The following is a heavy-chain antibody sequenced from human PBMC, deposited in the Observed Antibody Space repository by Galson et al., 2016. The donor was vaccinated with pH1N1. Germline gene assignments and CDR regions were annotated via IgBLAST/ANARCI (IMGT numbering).Heavy chain of an antibody. Sequence: SLRLSCAASGFTFSGSAMHWVRQASGKELEWVGRIRSKADSYATAYAASVEGRFTISRDDSKNTAYLQMNSLKTEDRAVYYCTRPNSGSYEEFWFYPWGQGTLVTVSS. CDR2: IRSKADSYAT. D-gene: IGHD1-26*01. J-gene: IGHJ5*02. CDR3: TRPNSGSYEEFWFYP. CDR1: GFTFSGSA. V-gene: IGHV3-73*01.